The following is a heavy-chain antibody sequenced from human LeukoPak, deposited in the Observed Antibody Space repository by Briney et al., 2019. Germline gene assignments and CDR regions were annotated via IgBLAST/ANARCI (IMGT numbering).Heavy chain of an antibody. J-gene: IGHJ6*04. Sequence: GGSLRLSCAASGFTFDDYGMSWVRQAPGKGLEWVSGINWNGGSTGYADSVKGRFTISRDNAKNSLYLQMNSLRAEDTAVYYCAELGITMIGGVWGKGTTVTVSS. CDR2: INWNGGST. CDR1: GFTFDDYG. CDR3: AELGITMIGGV. D-gene: IGHD3-10*02. V-gene: IGHV3-20*04.